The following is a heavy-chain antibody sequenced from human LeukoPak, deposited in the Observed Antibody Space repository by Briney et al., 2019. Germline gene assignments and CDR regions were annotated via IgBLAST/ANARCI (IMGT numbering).Heavy chain of an antibody. V-gene: IGHV4-59*01. CDR3: ARGGWNKFDY. Sequence: SETLSLTCTVSGGSISNYYWSWIRQPPGKGLEWIGYIFYGGSTNYNPSLKSRVTISVDTSKNQFSLKLSSVTAADTAVYYCARGGWNKFDYWGQGTLVTVSS. J-gene: IGHJ4*02. D-gene: IGHD3-22*01. CDR2: IFYGGST. CDR1: GGSISNYY.